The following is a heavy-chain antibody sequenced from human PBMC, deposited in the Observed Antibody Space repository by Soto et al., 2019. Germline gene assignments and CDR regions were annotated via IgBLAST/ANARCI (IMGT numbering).Heavy chain of an antibody. J-gene: IGHJ5*02. CDR1: GYTFTNYG. D-gene: IGHD3-10*01. V-gene: IGHV1-18*01. Sequence: ASVKVSCKASGYTFTNYGISWVRQAPGQGLEWMGWINVYNGNTKYAQKVQGRVTMTTDTSTSTAYMELRSLRSDDTAVYYCARGVGSGSYYWQSQYNWFDPWGQG. CDR2: INVYNGNT. CDR3: ARGVGSGSYYWQSQYNWFDP.